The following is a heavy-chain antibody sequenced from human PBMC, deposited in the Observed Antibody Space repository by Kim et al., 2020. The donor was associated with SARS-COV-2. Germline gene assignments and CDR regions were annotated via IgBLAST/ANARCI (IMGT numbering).Heavy chain of an antibody. V-gene: IGHV4-59*09. CDR3: ARGYILTGNFDY. J-gene: IGHJ4*02. Sequence: NSNPSLKSRVTISVDTSKNQFSLKLSSVTAADTAVYYCARGYILTGNFDYWGQGTLVTVSS. D-gene: IGHD3-9*01.